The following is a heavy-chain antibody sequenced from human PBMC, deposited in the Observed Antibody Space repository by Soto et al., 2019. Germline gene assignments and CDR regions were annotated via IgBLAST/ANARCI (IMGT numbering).Heavy chain of an antibody. CDR3: ARLPTTVLIAF. CDR1: GFTFTSYD. J-gene: IGHJ1*01. Sequence: GGSLRLSCATSGFTFTSYDLTWVRQSPGKGLDWVSGISPSGDTTYYADSVKGRFTISRDNSKTVLYLQMNSLKASDTAIYYCARLPTTVLIAFWGQGTLVTVSS. D-gene: IGHD4-17*01. CDR2: ISPSGDTT. V-gene: IGHV3-23*01.